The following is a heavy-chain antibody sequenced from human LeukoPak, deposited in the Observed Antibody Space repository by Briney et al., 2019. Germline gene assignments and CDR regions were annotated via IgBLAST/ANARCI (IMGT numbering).Heavy chain of an antibody. J-gene: IGHJ4*02. CDR2: IYGRAST. Sequence: SETLSLTCAVSGYPLGKNYYWGWIRQSPGKGLEWIGRIYGRASTSYNPSLMNRVTMSEDTSKNHFSLQLTSVTAADTAVYYCARYDSRGSASTKFDYWGPGIQVTVSS. CDR3: ARYDSRGSASTKFDY. D-gene: IGHD3-3*01. V-gene: IGHV4-38-2*01. CDR1: GYPLGKNYY.